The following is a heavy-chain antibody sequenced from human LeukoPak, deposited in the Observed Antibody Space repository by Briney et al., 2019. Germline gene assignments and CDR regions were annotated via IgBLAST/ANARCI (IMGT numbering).Heavy chain of an antibody. D-gene: IGHD3-3*01. V-gene: IGHV4-39*07. CDR2: INHSGST. CDR3: ARAKIFGVVIIPGNDWAGSAWSDP. J-gene: IGHJ5*02. CDR1: GGSISSSSDY. Sequence: KSSETLSLTCTVSGGSISSSSDYWSWIRQPPGKGLEWIGEINHSGSTNYNPSLKSRVTISVDTSKNQFSLKLSSGTAADTAVNYCARAKIFGVVIIPGNDWAGSAWSDPWGQGTLVTVSS.